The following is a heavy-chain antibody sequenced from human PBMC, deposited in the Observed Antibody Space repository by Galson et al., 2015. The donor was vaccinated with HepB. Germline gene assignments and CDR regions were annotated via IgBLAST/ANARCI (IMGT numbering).Heavy chain of an antibody. D-gene: IGHD3-22*01. CDR3: ARGPYYYYDSSGYYDY. V-gene: IGHV3-30-3*01. CDR2: ISYDGSNK. Sequence: SLRLSCAASGFTFSSYAMHWVRQAPGKGLEWVAVISYDGSNKYYADSVKGRFTISRDNSKNTLYLQMNSLRAEDTAVYYCARGPYYYYDSSGYYDYWGQGTLVPVSS. J-gene: IGHJ4*02. CDR1: GFTFSSYA.